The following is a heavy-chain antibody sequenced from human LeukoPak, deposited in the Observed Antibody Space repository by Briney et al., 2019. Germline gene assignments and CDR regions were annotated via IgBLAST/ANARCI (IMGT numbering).Heavy chain of an antibody. CDR1: GGSISSSSYY. J-gene: IGHJ4*02. V-gene: IGHV4-39*07. Sequence: PSETLSLTCTVSGGSISSSSYYWVWIRQPPGKGLEWIGSIFYSGSTYYNPSLKSRVTISVDTSKNQFSLKLSSVTAADTAVYYCARAIAAADTWGQGTLVTVSS. CDR2: IFYSGST. CDR3: ARAIAAADT. D-gene: IGHD6-13*01.